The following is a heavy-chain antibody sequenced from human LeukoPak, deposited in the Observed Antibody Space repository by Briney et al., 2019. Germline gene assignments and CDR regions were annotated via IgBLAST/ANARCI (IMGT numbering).Heavy chain of an antibody. J-gene: IGHJ4*02. Sequence: SETLSLTCTVSGYSISSGHYWGWIRQPPGKGLEWIGSIYHSGSTYYNPSLKSRVTISVDTSKNQFSLKLSSVTAADTAVYYCAEGNGDYYDSSGYFDYWGQGTLVTVSS. CDR2: IYHSGST. CDR3: AEGNGDYYDSSGYFDY. D-gene: IGHD3-22*01. CDR1: GYSISSGHY. V-gene: IGHV4-38-2*02.